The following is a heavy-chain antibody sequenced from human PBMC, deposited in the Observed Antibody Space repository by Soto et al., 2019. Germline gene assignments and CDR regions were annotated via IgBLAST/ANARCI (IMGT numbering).Heavy chain of an antibody. CDR3: ARGVITTVPDY. Sequence: SETLSLTYTVSGASISTYYWSWIRQPPGKGLEWIGYVSNSGNTNYKSSLRSRVTISLDTSKNQLSLNLSSVTPADTAVYYCARGVITTVPDYWGQGTLVTSPQ. CDR2: VSNSGNT. D-gene: IGHD4-17*01. J-gene: IGHJ4*02. CDR1: GASISTYY. V-gene: IGHV4-59*01.